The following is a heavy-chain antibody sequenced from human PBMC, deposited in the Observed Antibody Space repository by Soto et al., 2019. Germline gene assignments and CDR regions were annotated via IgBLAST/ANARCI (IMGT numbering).Heavy chain of an antibody. D-gene: IGHD6-13*01. Sequence: QVQLQQWGAGLLKPSETLSLTCAVYGGSFSGYYWSWIRQPPGKGLEWIGEINHSGSTNYNPSLKSRVTISVDTSKNQFSLKLSSVTAADTAVYYCARRLPPYSSRSGFGWFDPWGQGTLVTVSS. CDR1: GGSFSGYY. V-gene: IGHV4-34*01. CDR2: INHSGST. CDR3: ARRLPPYSSRSGFGWFDP. J-gene: IGHJ5*02.